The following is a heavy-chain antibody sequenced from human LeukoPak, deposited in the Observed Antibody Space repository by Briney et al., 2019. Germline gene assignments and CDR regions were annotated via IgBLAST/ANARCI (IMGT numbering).Heavy chain of an antibody. CDR2: IYHSGST. CDR1: GGSISSGGYY. J-gene: IGHJ3*02. Sequence: SQTLSLTCTVSGGSISSGGYYWSWIRQPPGKGLEWIGYIYHSGSTYYNPSLKSRVTISVDRSKNQFSLKLSSVTAADTAVYYCARDGIAAAGTGAFDIWGQGTMVTVSS. CDR3: ARDGIAAAGTGAFDI. D-gene: IGHD6-13*01. V-gene: IGHV4-30-2*01.